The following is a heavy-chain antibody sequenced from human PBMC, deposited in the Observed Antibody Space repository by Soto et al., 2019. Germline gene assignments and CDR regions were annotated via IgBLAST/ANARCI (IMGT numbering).Heavy chain of an antibody. CDR3: VRLRGYCITTGCHGYYAMDV. D-gene: IGHD2-2*01. CDR2: IYYIGNP. Sequence: PSQTLSLTCSVSGGSISSGSYSWGWIRQPPGKGLEWIGTIYYIGNPYYTPSLKSRLTISVDTSKNQLSLKLSSVTAADTAVYYCVRLRGYCITTGCHGYYAMDVGGQGTAVTISS. CDR1: GGSISSGSYS. V-gene: IGHV4-39*01. J-gene: IGHJ6*02.